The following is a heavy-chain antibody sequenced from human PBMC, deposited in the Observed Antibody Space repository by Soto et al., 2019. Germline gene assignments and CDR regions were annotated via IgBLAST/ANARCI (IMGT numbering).Heavy chain of an antibody. CDR1: GYTFTGYY. Sequence: APVKVSCKSSGYTFTGYYMHWVRQAPGQGLEWMGWINPNSGGTNYAQKFQGWVTMTRDTSISTAYMELSRLRSDDTAVYYCARESGAGENWFDPWGQGKLVNVSS. J-gene: IGHJ5*02. D-gene: IGHD6-19*01. V-gene: IGHV1-2*04. CDR2: INPNSGGT. CDR3: ARESGAGENWFDP.